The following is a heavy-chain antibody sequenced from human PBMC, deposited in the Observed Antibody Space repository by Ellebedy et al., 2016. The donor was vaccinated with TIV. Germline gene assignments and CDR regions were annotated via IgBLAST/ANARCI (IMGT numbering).Heavy chain of an antibody. D-gene: IGHD3-10*01. V-gene: IGHV4-34*01. Sequence: SQTLSLTXXVYGGSFSGYYWSWIRQPPGKGLEWIGEINHSGSTNYNPSLKSRLTISVDTSKNQFSLKLTSVTAADTAVYFCAAYGSGIKPGYWGQGTLVTVSS. CDR1: GGSFSGYY. CDR2: INHSGST. CDR3: AAYGSGIKPGY. J-gene: IGHJ4*02.